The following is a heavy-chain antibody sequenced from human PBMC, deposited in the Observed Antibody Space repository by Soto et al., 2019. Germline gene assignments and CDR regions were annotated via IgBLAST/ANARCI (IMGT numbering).Heavy chain of an antibody. J-gene: IGHJ4*02. CDR3: AKAGIAVAGPPDY. D-gene: IGHD6-19*01. CDR1: GGSIRSGSYY. Sequence: VQLQESGPGLVKPSETLSLTCTVSGGSIRSGSYYWSWIRQPPGKGLEWVSAISGSGGSTYYADSVNGRFTIFRDNSKNTLYLQMNSLRAEDTAVYYCAKAGIAVAGPPDYWGQGTLVTVSS. V-gene: IGHV3-23*01. CDR2: ISGSGGST.